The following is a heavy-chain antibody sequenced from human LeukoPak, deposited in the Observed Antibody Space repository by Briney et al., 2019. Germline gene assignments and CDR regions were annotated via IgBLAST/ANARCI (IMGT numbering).Heavy chain of an antibody. J-gene: IGHJ6*03. Sequence: GGSLRLSCAASGFTFSSYSMNWARQAPGKGLEWVSSISSSSSYIYYADSVKGRFTISRDNAKNSLYLQMNSLRAEDTAVYYCARAEEGYSYGYGYYYYMDVWGKGTTVTVSS. V-gene: IGHV3-21*01. CDR2: ISSSSSYI. CDR3: ARAEEGYSYGYGYYYYMDV. CDR1: GFTFSSYS. D-gene: IGHD5-18*01.